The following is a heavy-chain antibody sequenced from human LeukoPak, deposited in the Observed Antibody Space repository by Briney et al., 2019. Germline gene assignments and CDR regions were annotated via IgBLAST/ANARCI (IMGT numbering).Heavy chain of an antibody. D-gene: IGHD2-15*01. V-gene: IGHV4-59*08. CDR1: GGSISRYY. J-gene: IGHJ3*02. Sequence: PSETLSLTCTVSGGSISRYYWNWIRQPPGKGLEWIGYIYYSGSTNYNPSLKSRVTISVDTSKNQFSLKLSSVTAADTAVYYCASTAYCSGGSCYSVAFDIWGQGTIVTVSS. CDR2: IYYSGST. CDR3: ASTAYCSGGSCYSVAFDI.